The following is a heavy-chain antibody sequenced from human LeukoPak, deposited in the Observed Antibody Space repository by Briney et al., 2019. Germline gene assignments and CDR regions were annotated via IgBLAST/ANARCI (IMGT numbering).Heavy chain of an antibody. D-gene: IGHD2-2*01. J-gene: IGHJ5*02. CDR2: IYYSGST. CDR3: ARDLLYCSSTSYHNNWFDP. CDR1: GGSISSGDYY. Sequence: SETLSLTCTVSGGSISSGDYYWSWIRQPPGKGLEWIGYIYYSGSTYYNPSLKSRVTISVDTSKNQFSLKLSSVTAADTAVYYCARDLLYCSSTSYHNNWFDPWGQGTLVTVSS. V-gene: IGHV4-30-4*08.